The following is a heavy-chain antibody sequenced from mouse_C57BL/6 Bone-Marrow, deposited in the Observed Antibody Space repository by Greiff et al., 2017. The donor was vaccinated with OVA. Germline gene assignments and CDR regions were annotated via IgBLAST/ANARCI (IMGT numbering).Heavy chain of an antibody. V-gene: IGHV5-4*01. D-gene: IGHD2-5*01. CDR1: GFTFSSYA. Sequence: EVQLVESGGGLVKPGGSLKLSCAASGFTFSSYAMSWVRQTPEKRLEWVATISDGGSYTYYPDNVKGRFTISRDNAKNNLYLQMSHLNSEDTAMYYCARAPYYSNYFDYWGQGTTLTVSS. CDR2: ISDGGSYT. J-gene: IGHJ2*01. CDR3: ARAPYYSNYFDY.